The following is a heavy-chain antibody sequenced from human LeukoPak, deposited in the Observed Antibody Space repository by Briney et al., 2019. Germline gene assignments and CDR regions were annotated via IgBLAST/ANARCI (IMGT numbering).Heavy chain of an antibody. CDR1: GFTFNNYG. CDR3: VRSRSTWFGEVLAAFDI. V-gene: IGHV3-30*02. CDR2: IRYDGSNT. D-gene: IGHD3-10*01. J-gene: IGHJ3*02. Sequence: GGSLRLSCAASGFTFNNYGMHWVRQAPGKGLEWLAFIRYDGSNTYYADSVKGRFTVSRDDSKNTLYLQMNSLRGDDTAVYYCVRSRSTWFGEVLAAFDIWGQGTMVTVSS.